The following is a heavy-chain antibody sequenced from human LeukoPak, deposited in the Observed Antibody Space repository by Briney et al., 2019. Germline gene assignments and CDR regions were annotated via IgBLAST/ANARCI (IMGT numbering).Heavy chain of an antibody. CDR3: TTYNIAAAGPNYYYYGMDV. CDR1: GFTFSNAW. J-gene: IGHJ6*02. CDR2: IKSKTDGGTT. D-gene: IGHD6-13*01. Sequence: GGSLRLSCAASGFTFSNAWMSWVRQAPGKGLEWVGRIKSKTDGGTTDYAAPVKGRFTISRDDSKNTLYLQMNSLKTEDTAVYYCTTYNIAAAGPNYYYYGMDVWGQGTTVTVSS. V-gene: IGHV3-15*01.